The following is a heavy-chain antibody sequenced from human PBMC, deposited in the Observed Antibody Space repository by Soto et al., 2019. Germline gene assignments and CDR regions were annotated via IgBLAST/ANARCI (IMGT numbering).Heavy chain of an antibody. CDR2: ISGSGAST. D-gene: IGHD1-26*01. CDR1: GFSFSGYA. J-gene: IGHJ4*02. CDR3: AKNSKGYSGSYFDY. Sequence: EVQLLESGGGVGQPGGSLRLSCAATGFSFSGYAMSGVRQAAGKGLEWVSTISGSGASTFYADSVKGRFTISRDNFKNTCYLQINSLRAEDTAVYYCAKNSKGYSGSYFDYWGQGTLVTVSS. V-gene: IGHV3-23*01.